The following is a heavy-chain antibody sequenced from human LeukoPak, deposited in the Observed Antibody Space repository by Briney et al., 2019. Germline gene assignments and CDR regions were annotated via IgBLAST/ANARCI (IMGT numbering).Heavy chain of an antibody. CDR1: GGSISSSY. Sequence: PSETLSLTCTVAGGSISSSYCSWIRQPPRKGLEWIGYIYYSGSTNYNPSLKSRVTISVDTSKNQFSLKLSPVTAADTAVYYCARDKFGGDYGGNGGWFDPWGQGTPVTVSS. CDR2: IYYSGST. J-gene: IGHJ5*02. CDR3: ARDKFGGDYGGNGGWFDP. V-gene: IGHV4-59*01. D-gene: IGHD4-23*01.